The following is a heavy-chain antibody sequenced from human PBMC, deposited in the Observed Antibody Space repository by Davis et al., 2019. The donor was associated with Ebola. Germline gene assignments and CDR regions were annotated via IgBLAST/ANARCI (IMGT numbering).Heavy chain of an antibody. CDR3: ARDGGGSYYAVLNFDY. CDR2: ISAYNGNT. Sequence: ASVKVSCKASGGTFSSYAISWVRQAPGQGLEWMGWISAYNGNTNYAQKLQGRVTMTTDTSTSTAYMELSSLRSEDTAVYYCARDGGGSYYAVLNFDYWGQGTLVTVSS. CDR1: GGTFSSYA. D-gene: IGHD1-26*01. J-gene: IGHJ4*02. V-gene: IGHV1-18*01.